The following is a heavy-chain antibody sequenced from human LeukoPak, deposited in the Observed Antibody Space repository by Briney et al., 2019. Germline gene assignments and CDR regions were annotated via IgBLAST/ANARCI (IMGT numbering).Heavy chain of an antibody. D-gene: IGHD1-26*01. J-gene: IGHJ6*03. CDR1: GFTFNNYA. CDR2: IWSNGNNK. Sequence: GGSLRLSCAASGFTFNNYAMHWVRQAPGKGLEWVALIWSNGNNKFYADSVKGRYTISRDNFKNTLYLQMNSLRADDTAVYYCARIATVGDEPDYYYYYMDVWGKGTTVTVSS. V-gene: IGHV3-33*01. CDR3: ARIATVGDEPDYYYYYMDV.